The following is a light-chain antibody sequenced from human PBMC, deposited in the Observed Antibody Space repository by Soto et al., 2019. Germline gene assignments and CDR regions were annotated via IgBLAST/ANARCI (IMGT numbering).Light chain of an antibody. V-gene: IGLV2-23*01. J-gene: IGLJ2*01. CDR1: SSDVGSYNL. Sequence: QSVLTQPASVSGSPGQSITISCTGTSSDVGSYNLVSWYQQHPGKAPKLMIYEGSKRPSGVSNRFSGSKSGNTASLTISGLQADDDADYYSCSYGGSSHVVFGGGTKLTLL. CDR2: EGS. CDR3: CSYGGSSHVV.